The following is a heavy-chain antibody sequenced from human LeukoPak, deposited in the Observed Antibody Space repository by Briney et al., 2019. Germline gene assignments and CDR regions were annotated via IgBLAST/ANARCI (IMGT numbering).Heavy chain of an antibody. V-gene: IGHV3-11*04. CDR3: ARMWDALDY. D-gene: IGHD1-26*01. CDR1: GFTFSNAW. Sequence: GGSLRLSCAASGFTFSNAWMSWVRQAPGKGLEWVSYISSSGSTIYYADSVKGRFTISRDNAKNSLYLQMNSLRAEDTAVYYCARMWDALDYWGQGTLVTVSS. CDR2: ISSSGSTI. J-gene: IGHJ4*02.